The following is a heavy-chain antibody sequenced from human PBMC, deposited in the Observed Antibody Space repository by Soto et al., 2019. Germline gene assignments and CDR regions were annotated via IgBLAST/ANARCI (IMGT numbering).Heavy chain of an antibody. CDR1: GGSISSSSYY. Sequence: QLRLQEAGPGLVKPSETLSLTCTVSGGSISSSSYYWGWIRQPPGKGPEWIGAIYYNGNTYYNPSLKSRVTMSVDTSKNQFSLKLSSATAADTAMYYCARQTGVFGHYFYYWGQGTLVTVSS. V-gene: IGHV4-39*01. D-gene: IGHD3-16*01. J-gene: IGHJ4*02. CDR2: IYYNGNT. CDR3: ARQTGVFGHYFYY.